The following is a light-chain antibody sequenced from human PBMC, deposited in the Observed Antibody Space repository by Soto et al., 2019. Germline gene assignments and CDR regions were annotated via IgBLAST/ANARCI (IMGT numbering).Light chain of an antibody. CDR2: AAS. CDR1: DNIGSN. J-gene: IGKJ5*01. CDR3: QQYNNWPFS. Sequence: DIQLTQSPASLSASVGDRVTITCRASDNIGSNLNWYQHQTGTAPKLLIYAASSLQGGVPSRFSGSGYGTQFTLTISGLQSEDFALYFCQQYNNWPFSFGPGTRLEIK. V-gene: IGKV1-39*01.